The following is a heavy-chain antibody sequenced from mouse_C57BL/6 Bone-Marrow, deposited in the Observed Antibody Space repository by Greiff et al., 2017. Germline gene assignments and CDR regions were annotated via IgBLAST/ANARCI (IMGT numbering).Heavy chain of an antibody. CDR1: GYTFTSYG. CDR2: IYPRSGNT. J-gene: IGHJ3*01. V-gene: IGHV1-81*01. D-gene: IGHD2-3*01. Sequence: QVQLQQSGAELARPGASVKLSCKASGYTFTSYGISWVKQRTGQGLEWIGEIYPRSGNTYYNEKFKGKATLTADKSSSTAYMDLRSLTSEDSAVYFCARESIYDGYYGFFAYWGQGTLVTVSA. CDR3: ARESIYDGYYGFFAY.